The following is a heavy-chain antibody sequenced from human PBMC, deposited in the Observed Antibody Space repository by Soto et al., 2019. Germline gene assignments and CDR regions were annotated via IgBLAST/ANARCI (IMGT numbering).Heavy chain of an antibody. D-gene: IGHD3-10*01. V-gene: IGHV4-34*01. CDR3: ARGLQVPPYYYGSGSYYSVGPNDY. CDR2: INHSGST. Sequence: SETLSLTCAVYGGSFSGYYWSWIRQPPGRGLEWIGEINHSGSTNYNPSLKSRVTISVDTSKNQFSLKLSSVTAADTAVYYCARGLQVPPYYYGSGSYYSVGPNDYWGQGTLVTVSS. J-gene: IGHJ4*02. CDR1: GGSFSGYY.